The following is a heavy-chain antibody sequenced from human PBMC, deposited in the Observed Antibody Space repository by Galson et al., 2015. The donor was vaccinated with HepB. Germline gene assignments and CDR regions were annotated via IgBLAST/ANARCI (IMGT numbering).Heavy chain of an antibody. CDR2: INPNNGGT. CDR1: GYTFAGYY. Sequence: SVKVSCKASGYTFAGYYLHWVRQAPGQGLEWMGWINPNNGGTNYAQKFQGRVTMTRDTSISTVYMELSRLRSDDTADYYCARDANPRTIYYYYYYLDVWGKGTTVTVSS. CDR3: ARDANPRTIYYYYYYLDV. D-gene: IGHD3-3*01. J-gene: IGHJ6*03. V-gene: IGHV1-2*02.